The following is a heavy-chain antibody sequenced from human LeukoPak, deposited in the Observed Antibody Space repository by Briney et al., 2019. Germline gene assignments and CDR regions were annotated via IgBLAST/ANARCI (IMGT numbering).Heavy chain of an antibody. Sequence: GGSLRLSCAVSGFTFSSYAMSWVRQAPGKGLEWVSAISGSGGSPYYADSVKGRFTISRDNSKNTLYLQMNSLRAEDTAVYYCARAVEMATIPNYWGQGTLVTVAS. V-gene: IGHV3-23*01. CDR2: ISGSGGSP. CDR3: ARAVEMATIPNY. D-gene: IGHD5-24*01. CDR1: GFTFSSYA. J-gene: IGHJ4*02.